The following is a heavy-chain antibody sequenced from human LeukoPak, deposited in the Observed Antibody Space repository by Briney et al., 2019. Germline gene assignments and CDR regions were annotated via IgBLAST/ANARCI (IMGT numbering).Heavy chain of an antibody. D-gene: IGHD4-11*01. Sequence: GGSLRLSCAASGFTFSSYEMNWVRRAPGKGLEWVSYISSSGSTIYYADSVKGRFTISRDNSKNTLYLQMNSLRAEDTAVYYCAKEGQYLGTYYYMDVWGKGTTVTVSS. CDR3: AKEGQYLGTYYYMDV. V-gene: IGHV3-48*03. CDR2: ISSSGSTI. CDR1: GFTFSSYE. J-gene: IGHJ6*03.